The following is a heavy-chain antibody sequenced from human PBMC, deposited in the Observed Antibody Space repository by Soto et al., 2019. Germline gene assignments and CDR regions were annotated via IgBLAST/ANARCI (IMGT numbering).Heavy chain of an antibody. J-gene: IGHJ6*02. CDR3: ASSIAAPHYYYYYGMDV. Sequence: PGGSLRLSCAASGFTFSSYAMSWVRQAPGKGLEWVSAISGSGGSTYYADSVKGRFTISRDNSKNTLYLQMNSLRAEDTAVYYCASSIAAPHYYYYYGMDVWGQGTTVTVYS. CDR1: GFTFSSYA. D-gene: IGHD6-6*01. V-gene: IGHV3-23*01. CDR2: ISGSGGST.